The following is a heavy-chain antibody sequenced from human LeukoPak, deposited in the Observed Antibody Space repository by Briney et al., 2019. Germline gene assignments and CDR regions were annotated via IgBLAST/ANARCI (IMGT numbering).Heavy chain of an antibody. J-gene: IGHJ4*02. CDR3: ARSSTIFGVVIMNY. D-gene: IGHD3-3*01. Sequence: ASVNVSCKASGYTFTSYDINWVRQATGQGLEWMGWMNPNSGNTGYAQKFQGRVTMTRNTSISTAYMELSSLRSEDTAVYYCARSSTIFGVVIMNYWGQGTLVTVSS. CDR2: MNPNSGNT. CDR1: GYTFTSYD. V-gene: IGHV1-8*01.